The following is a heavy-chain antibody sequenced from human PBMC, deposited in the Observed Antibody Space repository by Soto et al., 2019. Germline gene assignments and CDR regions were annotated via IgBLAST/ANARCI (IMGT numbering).Heavy chain of an antibody. CDR2: VSDSGST. CDR1: GGSITNYY. D-gene: IGHD1-26*01. J-gene: IGHJ6*02. Sequence: QVQLQESGPGLVKPSETLSLMCTVSGGSITNYYWSWIRQSPAKGLEWIGYVSDSGSTKYNPSLKSRVTISVDTSKNQFSLRLTSLTAADTAVYYVARERVGHSAMDVWGQGTTVTVSS. CDR3: ARERVGHSAMDV. V-gene: IGHV4-59*12.